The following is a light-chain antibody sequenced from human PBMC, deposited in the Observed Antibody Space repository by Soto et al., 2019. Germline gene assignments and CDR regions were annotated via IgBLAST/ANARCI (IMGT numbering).Light chain of an antibody. V-gene: IGKV3-11*01. CDR1: QRVSSY. CDR2: DAS. J-gene: IGKJ2*01. CDR3: QQRSNWRYT. Sequence: EIVLTQSPATLCLSPGERATLSCRARQRVSSYLAWYQQKPGQAPRLLIYDASNRATGIPARFSGSGSGTDFTLTISSLEPEDFAVYYCQQRSNWRYTFGQGTKLEIK.